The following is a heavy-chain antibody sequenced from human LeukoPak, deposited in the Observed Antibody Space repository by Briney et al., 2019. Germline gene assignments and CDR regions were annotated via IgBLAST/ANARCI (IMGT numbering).Heavy chain of an antibody. CDR1: GYSISSGYY. Sequence: SETLSLTCAVSGYSISSGYYWGWIRQPPGKGLEWFGSMYHSGSTSYNPSLKSRVTISVDTSKNQLSLKLSSVTAADTAVYYCARDRCSSTSCYYGVDYWGQGTLVTVSS. D-gene: IGHD2-2*01. CDR3: ARDRCSSTSCYYGVDY. J-gene: IGHJ4*02. CDR2: MYHSGST. V-gene: IGHV4-38-2*02.